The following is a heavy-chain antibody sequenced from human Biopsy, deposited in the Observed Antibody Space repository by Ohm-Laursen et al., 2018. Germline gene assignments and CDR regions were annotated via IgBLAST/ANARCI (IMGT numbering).Heavy chain of an antibody. Sequence: GTLSLTCTVSGGSLSSYYWSWIRQPAGKGLEWIGRIYSSGSTNYNPSLKSRVTLSMDTSKSQFSLKLSFMTAADTAVYYCARWTPEYDSSRYYLDAFDIWGQGTQVTVSS. D-gene: IGHD3-22*01. CDR1: GGSLSSYY. CDR2: IYSSGST. V-gene: IGHV4-4*07. CDR3: ARWTPEYDSSRYYLDAFDI. J-gene: IGHJ4*02.